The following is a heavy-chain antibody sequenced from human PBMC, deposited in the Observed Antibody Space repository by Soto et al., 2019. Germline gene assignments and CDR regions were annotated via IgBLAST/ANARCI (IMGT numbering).Heavy chain of an antibody. Sequence: GGSLRLSCAASGFTFSDYYMSWIRQAPGKGLEWVSYISSSSSYIYYADSVKGRFTISRDNAKNSLYLQMNSLRAEDTAVYYCARDLSKVAAIHGVDVWGQGTTVTVSS. J-gene: IGHJ6*01. V-gene: IGHV3-11*06. CDR3: ARDLSKVAAIHGVDV. CDR1: GFTFSDYY. D-gene: IGHD2-15*01. CDR2: ISSSSSYI.